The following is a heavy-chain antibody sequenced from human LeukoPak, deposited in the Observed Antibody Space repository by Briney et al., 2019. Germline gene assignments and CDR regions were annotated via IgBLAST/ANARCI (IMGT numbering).Heavy chain of an antibody. D-gene: IGHD1-26*01. V-gene: IGHV3-23*01. CDR2: ISGSGGST. CDR1: GFTFSSYS. J-gene: IGHJ1*01. CDR3: AKDPGATYAAEYFQH. Sequence: GGSLRLSCAASGFTFSSYSMNWVRQAPGKGLEWVSAISGSGGSTYYADSVKGRFTISRDNSKNTLYLQMNSLRAEDTAVYYCAKDPGATYAAEYFQHWGQGTLVTVSS.